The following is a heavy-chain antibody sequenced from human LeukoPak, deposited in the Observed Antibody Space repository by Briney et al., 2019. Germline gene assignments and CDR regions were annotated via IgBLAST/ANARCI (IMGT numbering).Heavy chain of an antibody. CDR3: AGYVSSGRRDAFDI. CDR2: ILYDGTNK. D-gene: IGHD3-22*01. CDR1: GFTFSSFG. Sequence: GGSLRLSCAASGFTFSSFGMHWVRQAPGQGLEWVAFILYDGTNKYYADSVKGRFTISRDNSKNTLSLQMNSLRAEDTAVYYCAGYVSSGRRDAFDIWGQGTMVTVSS. V-gene: IGHV3-30*02. J-gene: IGHJ3*02.